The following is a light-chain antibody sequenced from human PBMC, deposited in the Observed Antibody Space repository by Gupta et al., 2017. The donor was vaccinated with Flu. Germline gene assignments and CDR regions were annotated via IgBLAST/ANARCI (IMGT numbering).Light chain of an antibody. V-gene: IGLV3-19*01. Sequence: SAELTQDPAVSVALGQTVRITCQGDSLRNYYANWFQQKPGQAPVLVIYDKTTRPLGIPGRFSGSSSGDTASLTISGAQAEDEADYYCSSRDTSGYYRMFGGGTKLTVL. CDR1: SLRNYY. J-gene: IGLJ3*02. CDR2: DKT. CDR3: SSRDTSGYYRM.